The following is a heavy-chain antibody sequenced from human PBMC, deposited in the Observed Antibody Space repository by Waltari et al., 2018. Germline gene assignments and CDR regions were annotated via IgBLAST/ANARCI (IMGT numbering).Heavy chain of an antibody. CDR2: INHSGST. Sequence: QVQLQQWGAGLLKPSETLSLTCAVYGGSFSGYYWSWIRKPPGKGLEWIGEINHSGSTNYNPSLKSRVTISVDTSKNQFSLKLSSVTAADTAVYYCARYCSSTSCYGFDYWGQGTLVTVSS. CDR3: ARYCSSTSCYGFDY. D-gene: IGHD2-2*01. J-gene: IGHJ4*02. CDR1: GGSFSGYY. V-gene: IGHV4-34*01.